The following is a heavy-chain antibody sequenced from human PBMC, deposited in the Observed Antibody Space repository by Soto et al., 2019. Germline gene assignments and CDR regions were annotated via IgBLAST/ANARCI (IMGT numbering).Heavy chain of an antibody. CDR2: INAGNGNT. V-gene: IGHV1-3*01. J-gene: IGHJ4*02. CDR1: GYTFTSYA. Sequence: ASVKVSCKASGYTFTSYAMHWVRQAPGQRLEWMGWINAGNGNTKYSQKFLGRVTITRDTSASTAYMELSSLRSEDTAVYYCASPLYSSSSEGAWPVDYWGQGTLVTVSS. D-gene: IGHD6-6*01. CDR3: ASPLYSSSSEGAWPVDY.